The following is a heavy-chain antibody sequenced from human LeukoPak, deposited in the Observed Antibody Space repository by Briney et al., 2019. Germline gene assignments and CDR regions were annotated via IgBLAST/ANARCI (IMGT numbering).Heavy chain of an antibody. CDR3: ANSANYGGNSGYFDS. J-gene: IGHJ4*02. CDR1: GGSISSSSYF. CDR2: TSYRGST. D-gene: IGHD4-23*01. Sequence: SETLSLTCAVYGGSISSSSYFWGWIRQPPRKGLEWIASTSYRGSTYYNPSLKSRVTISVDTSKNQFSLKLTSVTAADTAVYYCANSANYGGNSGYFDSWAQGTLVTVSS. V-gene: IGHV4-39*01.